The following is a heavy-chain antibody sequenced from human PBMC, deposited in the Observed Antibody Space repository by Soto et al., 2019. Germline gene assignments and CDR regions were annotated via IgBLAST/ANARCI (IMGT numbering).Heavy chain of an antibody. Sequence: SGPTLVNPTQTLTLTCTFSGFSLSTSGMCVSWIRQPPGKALEWLALIDWDDDKYYGTSLKTRLTISKDTSKNQVVLTMTNMDPVDTATYYCARIHRGYYYYYGMDVWGQGTTVTVSS. CDR2: IDWDDDK. J-gene: IGHJ6*02. CDR1: GFSLSTSGMC. CDR3: ARIHRGYYYYYGMDV. V-gene: IGHV2-70*01. D-gene: IGHD3-10*01.